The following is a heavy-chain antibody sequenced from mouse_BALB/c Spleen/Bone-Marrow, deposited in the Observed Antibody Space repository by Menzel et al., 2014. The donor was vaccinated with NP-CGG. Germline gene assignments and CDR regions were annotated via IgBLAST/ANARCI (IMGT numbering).Heavy chain of an antibody. J-gene: IGHJ2*01. Sequence: EVKVEESGAEVVKPGASVKLSCTASGFNIKDTYMHWVKQRPEQGLEWIGRIDPANGNTKYDPKFQGKTTITADTSSNTAYLQLSSLTSEDTAVYYCAGYDYGVYFDYWGQGTTLTVSS. CDR2: IDPANGNT. CDR3: AGYDYGVYFDY. CDR1: GFNIKDTY. D-gene: IGHD2-4*01. V-gene: IGHV14-3*02.